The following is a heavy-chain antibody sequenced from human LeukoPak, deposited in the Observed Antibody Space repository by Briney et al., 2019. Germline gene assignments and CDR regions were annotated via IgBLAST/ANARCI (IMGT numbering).Heavy chain of an antibody. CDR3: ARQDGNSKYYFDY. Sequence: GESLRISCKGSGYSFTYYWIGWVRQMPGKGLEWMGIIYPGDSDTRYRPSFQGQVTISVDKSISTAYLQWSSLKASDTAMYYCARQDGNSKYYFDYWGQGTLVTVSS. J-gene: IGHJ4*02. D-gene: IGHD1-1*01. CDR1: GYSFTYYW. CDR2: IYPGDSDT. V-gene: IGHV5-51*01.